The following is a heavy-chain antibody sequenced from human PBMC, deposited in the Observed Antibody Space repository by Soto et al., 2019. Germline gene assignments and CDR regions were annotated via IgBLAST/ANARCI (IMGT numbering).Heavy chain of an antibody. CDR3: ARVRSGYDLYFDY. J-gene: IGHJ4*02. CDR1: GGTFSSYT. CDR2: IIPILGIA. Sequence: ASVKVSCKASGGTFSSYTISWVRQAPGQGLEWMGRIIPILGIANYAQKFQGRVTIIADKSTSTAYMELSSLRSEDTAVYYCARVRSGYDLYFDYWGQGTLVTVSS. V-gene: IGHV1-69*02. D-gene: IGHD5-12*01.